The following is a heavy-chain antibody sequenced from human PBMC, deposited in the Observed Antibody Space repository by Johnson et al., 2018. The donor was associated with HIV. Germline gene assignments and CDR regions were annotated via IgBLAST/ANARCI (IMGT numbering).Heavy chain of an antibody. CDR3: AKSSRVSTFDAFDI. V-gene: IGHV3-23*04. J-gene: IGHJ3*02. CDR2: ISCSGGST. Sequence: VQLVESGGDLVQPGGSLRLSCAASGFTFSSYAMSWVRQAPGKGLEWVSAISCSGGSTYSADSVKGRFTISRDNSKNTRYLQMNILGAEDKAVYYCAKSSRVSTFDAFDIWGQGTMVTVSS. D-gene: IGHD2/OR15-2a*01. CDR1: GFTFSSYA.